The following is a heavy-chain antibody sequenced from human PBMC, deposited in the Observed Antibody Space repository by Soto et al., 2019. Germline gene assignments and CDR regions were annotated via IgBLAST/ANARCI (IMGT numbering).Heavy chain of an antibody. CDR2: INHSGST. Sequence: SETLFLTCAVYGGSFSGYYWSWIRQPPGKGLEWIGEINHSGSTNYNPSLKSRVTISVETSKNQFSLKLSSVTAADTAVYYCASGGLGSHYNKYYFDYWGQGTLVTAPQ. V-gene: IGHV4-34*01. CDR1: GGSFSGYY. D-gene: IGHD3-10*01. J-gene: IGHJ4*02. CDR3: ASGGLGSHYNKYYFDY.